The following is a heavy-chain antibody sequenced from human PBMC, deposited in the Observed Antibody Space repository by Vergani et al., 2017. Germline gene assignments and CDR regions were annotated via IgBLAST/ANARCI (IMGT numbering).Heavy chain of an antibody. CDR2: IIPIFGTA. D-gene: IGHD4-11*01. Sequence: QVQLVQSGAEVKKPGSSVKVSCKASGGTFSSYAISWVRQAPGQGLEWMGGIIPIFGTANYAQKFQGRVTITADESTSTAYMALSSLRSEDTAVYYCARDGKVKDYSNFDWFDRGGEGTVVIVSS. V-gene: IGHV1-69*01. J-gene: IGHJ5*02. CDR1: GGTFSSYA. CDR3: ARDGKVKDYSNFDWFDR.